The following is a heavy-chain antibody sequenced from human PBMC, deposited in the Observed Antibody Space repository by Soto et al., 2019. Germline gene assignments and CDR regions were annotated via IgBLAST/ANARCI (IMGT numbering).Heavy chain of an antibody. CDR2: ISGSGGST. V-gene: IGHV3-23*01. CDR1: GFTFSSYA. J-gene: IGHJ6*03. Sequence: GGSLRLSCAASGFTFSSYAMSWVRQAPGKGLEWVSAISGSGGSTYYADSVKGRFTTSRDNSKNTLYLQMNSLRAEDTAVYYCAKAEDGVCSSTSCSTPQRYYYYYMDVWGKGTTVTVSS. CDR3: AKAEDGVCSSTSCSTPQRYYYYYMDV. D-gene: IGHD2-2*01.